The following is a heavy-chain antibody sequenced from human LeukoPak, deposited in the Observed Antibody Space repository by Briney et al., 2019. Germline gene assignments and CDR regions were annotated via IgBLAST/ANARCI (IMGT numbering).Heavy chain of an antibody. D-gene: IGHD4-17*01. CDR1: GGSIRSYL. V-gene: IGHV4-59*08. Sequence: SETLSLTCTVSGGSIRSYLWSWIRQPPGKGLEWIGYISYSGSTNYNPSLKSRVTISVDASKNQFSLELNSVTAADTAVYYCARLNDGDYDHYLEYWGQGTLVTVSS. CDR2: ISYSGST. J-gene: IGHJ4*02. CDR3: ARLNDGDYDHYLEY.